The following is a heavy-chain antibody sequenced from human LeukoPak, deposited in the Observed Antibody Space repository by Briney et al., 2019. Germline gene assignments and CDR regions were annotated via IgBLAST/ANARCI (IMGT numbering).Heavy chain of an antibody. CDR2: INPNSGDT. CDR1: GYIFTSYD. J-gene: IGHJ4*02. CDR3: ARDYCSSTSCLFDY. Sequence: ASVKVSCKASGYIFTSYDFSWVRQAPGQGLEWMGRINPNSGDTNYAQKFQGRVTMTRDTSISTAYMELSRLRSDDTAVYYCARDYCSSTSCLFDYWGQGTLVTVSS. D-gene: IGHD2-2*01. V-gene: IGHV1-2*06.